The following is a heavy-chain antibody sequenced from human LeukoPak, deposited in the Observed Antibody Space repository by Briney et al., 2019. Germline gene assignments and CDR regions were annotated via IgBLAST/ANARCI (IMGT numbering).Heavy chain of an antibody. J-gene: IGHJ4*02. CDR1: GGSISSYY. Sequence: PSETLSLTCTVSGGSISSYYWSWIRQPPGKGLEWIGYIYYSGSTNYNPSLKSRVTISVDTSKNQFSLKLSSVTAADTAVYYCARGRKMIDFDYWGQGTLVTVSS. CDR3: ARGRKMIDFDY. V-gene: IGHV4-59*01. CDR2: IYYSGST. D-gene: IGHD3-22*01.